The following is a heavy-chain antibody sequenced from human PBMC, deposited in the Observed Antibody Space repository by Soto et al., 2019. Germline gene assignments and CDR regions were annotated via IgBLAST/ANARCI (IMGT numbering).Heavy chain of an antibody. J-gene: IGHJ4*02. Sequence: ASVKVSCKASGCTFTSYAMHWVRQAPGQRLEWMGWINAGNGNTKYSQKFQGRVTITRDTSASTAYMELSSLRSEDTAVYYCARIYSSGWTRPPYDYWGQGTLVTVS. D-gene: IGHD6-19*01. CDR2: INAGNGNT. CDR1: GCTFTSYA. V-gene: IGHV1-3*01. CDR3: ARIYSSGWTRPPYDY.